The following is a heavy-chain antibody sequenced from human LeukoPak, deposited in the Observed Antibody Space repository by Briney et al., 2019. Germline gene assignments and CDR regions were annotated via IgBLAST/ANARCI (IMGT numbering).Heavy chain of an antibody. V-gene: IGHV1-69*13. CDR3: ARDRVVPAAIEWGHAFDI. Sequence: SVKVSCKASGGTFSSYAISWVRQAPGQGLKWMGGFIPIFGTANYAQKFQGRVTITADESTSTAYMELSSLRSEDTAVYYCARDRVVPAAIEWGHAFDIWGQGTMVTVSS. D-gene: IGHD2-2*02. CDR1: GGTFSSYA. CDR2: FIPIFGTA. J-gene: IGHJ3*02.